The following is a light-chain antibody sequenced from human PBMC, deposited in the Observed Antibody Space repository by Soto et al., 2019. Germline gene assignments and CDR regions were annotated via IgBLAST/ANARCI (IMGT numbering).Light chain of an antibody. CDR2: EVS. Sequence: QSALTQPASVSGSPGQSITISCTGTNSDVGNYNHVYWYQQHPGNATTLMIYEVSERPSGVSNRFSGSKSGNTASLTISGLQAEDEADYYCCSFERSSPWIFGGGTKLTVL. J-gene: IGLJ2*01. CDR1: NSDVGNYNH. CDR3: CSFERSSPWI. V-gene: IGLV2-23*02.